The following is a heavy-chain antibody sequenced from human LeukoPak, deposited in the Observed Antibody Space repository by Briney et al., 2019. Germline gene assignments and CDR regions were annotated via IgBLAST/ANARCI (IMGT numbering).Heavy chain of an antibody. CDR2: ISSSSSYI. J-gene: IGHJ4*02. D-gene: IGHD6-13*01. V-gene: IGHV3-21*04. CDR3: AKDIRAYNLAAAGPFDY. Sequence: GGSLRLSCAASGFTFSSYSMNWVRQAPGKGLEWVSSISSSSSYIYYADSVKGRFTISRDNAKNSLYLQMNSLRAEDTALYYCAKDIRAYNLAAAGPFDYWGQGTLVTVSS. CDR1: GFTFSSYS.